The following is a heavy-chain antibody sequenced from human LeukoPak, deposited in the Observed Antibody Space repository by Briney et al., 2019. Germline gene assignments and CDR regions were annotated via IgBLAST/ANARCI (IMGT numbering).Heavy chain of an antibody. CDR2: IYSGGST. CDR1: EFSVGSNY. J-gene: IGHJ4*02. Sequence: AGSLRLSCAASEFSVGSNYMTWVRQAPGKGLEWVSLIYSGGSTYYADSVKGRFTISRDNSKNTLYLQMNSLKTEDTAVYYCIAEPHHSNLLDSWGQGTLVTVSS. V-gene: IGHV3-66*01. CDR3: IAEPHHSNLLDS. D-gene: IGHD2/OR15-2a*01.